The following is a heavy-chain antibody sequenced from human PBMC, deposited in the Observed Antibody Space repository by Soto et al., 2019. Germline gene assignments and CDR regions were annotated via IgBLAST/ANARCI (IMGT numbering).Heavy chain of an antibody. CDR2: MNPNSGNT. D-gene: IGHD6-6*01. CDR1: GYTFTSYD. V-gene: IGHV1-8*01. J-gene: IGHJ5*02. CDR3: ARARRIAARTYVSAHNWFDP. Sequence: ASVKVSCKASGYTFTSYDINWVRQATGQGLEWMGWMNPNSGNTGYAQKFQGRVTMTRNTSISTAYMELSSLRSEDTAVYYCARARRIAARTYVSAHNWFDPWGQGTPVPVSS.